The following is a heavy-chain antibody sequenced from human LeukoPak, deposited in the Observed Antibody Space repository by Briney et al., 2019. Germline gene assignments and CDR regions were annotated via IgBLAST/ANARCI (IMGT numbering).Heavy chain of an antibody. CDR2: MSFDVNNK. J-gene: IGHJ4*02. CDR3: ARGYCTSSSCYNDY. D-gene: IGHD2-2*02. CDR1: GFTFSSYA. Sequence: PGGSLRLSCVTSGFTFSSYAFHWVRQAPGKGLEWVATMSFDVNNKYYADSVRGRSTISRDNSKNTLYLQMNSLGAEDTAVYSCARGYCTSSSCYNDYWGQGTLVTVSS. V-gene: IGHV3-30*04.